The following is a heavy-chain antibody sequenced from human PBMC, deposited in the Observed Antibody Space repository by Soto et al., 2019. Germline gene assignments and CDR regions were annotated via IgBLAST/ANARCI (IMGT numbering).Heavy chain of an antibody. CDR2: INVANGNT. CDR1: GYSFMTYE. CDR3: ARETGGPLDAFDI. V-gene: IGHV1-3*01. J-gene: IGHJ3*02. Sequence: AASVKVSCKASGYSFMTYEMHWVRQAPGQRLEWMGWINVANGNTKYSQNFQGRVTLTRDTSASTANTELSSLISEDTAVYYCARETGGPLDAFDIWGQGTMVTVSS. D-gene: IGHD3-10*01.